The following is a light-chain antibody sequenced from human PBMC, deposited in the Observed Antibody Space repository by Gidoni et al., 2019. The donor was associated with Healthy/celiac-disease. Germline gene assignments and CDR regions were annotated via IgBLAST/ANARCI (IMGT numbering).Light chain of an antibody. CDR1: QSVSSN. CDR3: QQYNNWPPWT. V-gene: IGKV3-15*01. J-gene: IGKJ1*01. Sequence: EIVMTQSPATLSVSPGERATLSRRASQSVSSNLAWYQQKPGQAPRLLIYGASTRATGIPARFSGSGSGTEFTLTISSLQSEDFAVYYCQQYNNWPPWTFXQXTKVEIK. CDR2: GAS.